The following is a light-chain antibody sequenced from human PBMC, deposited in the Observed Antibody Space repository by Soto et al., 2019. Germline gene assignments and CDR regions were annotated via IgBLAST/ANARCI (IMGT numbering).Light chain of an antibody. CDR1: TSNIGAGYD. J-gene: IGLJ2*01. CDR2: SHN. CDR3: SSFTISRNTVI. V-gene: IGLV1-40*01. Sequence: QTVVTQPPSVSGAPGQRVTISCTGSTSNIGAGYDVHWYQQLPGTAPRLLISSHNNRPSGVPDRFFGSKSGTSASLTIIGLQAEDEADYYCSSFTISRNTVIFGGGTKLTVL.